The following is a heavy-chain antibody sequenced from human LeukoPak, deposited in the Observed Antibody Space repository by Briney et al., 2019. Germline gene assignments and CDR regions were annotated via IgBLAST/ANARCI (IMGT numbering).Heavy chain of an antibody. CDR2: IIPIFGTA. CDR3: ARGSGYCSSTSCYISY. J-gene: IGHJ4*02. D-gene: IGHD2-2*02. V-gene: IGHV1-69*13. CDR1: GGTFSSYA. Sequence: SVKVSCKASGGTFSSYAISWVRQAPGQGLEWMGGIIPIFGTANYAQKFQGRVTITADESTSTAYMELSSLRSEDTAVYYCARGSGYCSSTSCYISYWGQGTLVTVSS.